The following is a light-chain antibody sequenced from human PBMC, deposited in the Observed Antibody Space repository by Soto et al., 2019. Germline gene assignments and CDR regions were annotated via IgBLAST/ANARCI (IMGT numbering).Light chain of an antibody. CDR3: QQLNSFLALT. CDR2: AAS. Sequence: DIQLTQSPSFLSASVGDRVTITCRASQGISSYLAWYQQKAGKPPKLLIYAASTLQSGVPSRFSGSGSGTEFTLTISSLQPEDFATYYCQQLNSFLALTFGGGTKVEIK. CDR1: QGISSY. V-gene: IGKV1-9*01. J-gene: IGKJ4*01.